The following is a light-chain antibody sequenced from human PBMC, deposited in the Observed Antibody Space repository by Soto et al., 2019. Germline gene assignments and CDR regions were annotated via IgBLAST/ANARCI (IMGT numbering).Light chain of an antibody. CDR1: QSVPGH. CDR3: QHYGSSLWT. CDR2: GAS. V-gene: IGKV3-20*01. J-gene: IGKJ1*01. Sequence: EIVLTQSPGTLSLSPGERATLSCRASQSVPGHLAWYQQKPGQAPRLLIYGASSRATGIPDRFNGSGSGTDFTLTITRLEPEDFAVYYCQHYGSSLWTFGQGTKVEIK.